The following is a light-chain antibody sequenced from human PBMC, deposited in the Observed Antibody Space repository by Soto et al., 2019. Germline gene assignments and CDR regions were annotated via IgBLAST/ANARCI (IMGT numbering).Light chain of an antibody. V-gene: IGKV3-15*01. CDR1: QRVSTN. CDR3: QQYGTSPRT. J-gene: IGKJ2*01. Sequence: ETVMTQSPATLSVSPGERATLSCRASQRVSTNLAWYQQKPGQSPRLLIYRASTRATDIPARFSGSGSGTEFTLTISSLQSEDFAVYFCQQYGTSPRTFGQGTQLEIK. CDR2: RAS.